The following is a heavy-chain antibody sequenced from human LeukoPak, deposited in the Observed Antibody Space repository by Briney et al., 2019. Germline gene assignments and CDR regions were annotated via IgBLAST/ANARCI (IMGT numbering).Heavy chain of an antibody. CDR2: ISSSSSYI. Sequence: GGSLRLSCAASGFTFSSYSMNWVRQAPGKGLEGVSSISSSSSYIYYADSVKGRFTISRDNAKNSLYLQMNSLRAEDTAVYYCARGRGNPVFEYWGQGTLVTVSS. CDR3: ARGRGNPVFEY. D-gene: IGHD3-10*01. V-gene: IGHV3-21*01. CDR1: GFTFSSYS. J-gene: IGHJ4*02.